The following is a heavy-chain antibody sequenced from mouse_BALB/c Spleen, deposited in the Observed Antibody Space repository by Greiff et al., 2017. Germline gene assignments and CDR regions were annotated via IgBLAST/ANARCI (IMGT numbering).Heavy chain of an antibody. J-gene: IGHJ4*01. CDR3: ARHTGTYYAMDY. Sequence: EVQRVESGGGLVKPGGSLKLSCAASGFAFSSYDMSWVRQTPEKRLEWVAYISSGGGSTYYPDTVKGRFTISRDNAKNTLYLQMSSLKSEDTAMYYCARHTGTYYAMDYWGQGTSVTVSS. V-gene: IGHV5-12-1*01. D-gene: IGHD4-1*01. CDR2: ISSGGGST. CDR1: GFAFSSYD.